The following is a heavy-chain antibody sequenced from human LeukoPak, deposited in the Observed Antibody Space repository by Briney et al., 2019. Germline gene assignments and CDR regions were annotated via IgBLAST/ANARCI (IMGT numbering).Heavy chain of an antibody. J-gene: IGHJ6*03. CDR3: ARDRRVTTSYYYHYTDV. Sequence: GGSLRLSCAASGFTFSSYWMHWVRQAPGKWLVWVSQINSDGSSTTYADSVRGRFTISRDNAKNTLYLQMNSLRAEDTAVYYCARDRRVTTSYYYHYTDVWGKGTTVTVSS. D-gene: IGHD4-17*01. CDR2: INSDGSST. CDR1: GFTFSSYW. V-gene: IGHV3-74*01.